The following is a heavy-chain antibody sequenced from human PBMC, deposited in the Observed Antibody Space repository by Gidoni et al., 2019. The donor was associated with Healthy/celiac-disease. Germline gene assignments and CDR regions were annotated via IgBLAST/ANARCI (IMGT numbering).Heavy chain of an antibody. Sequence: QVQLQQWGAGLLKPAGTLSLTCAVYGWSLSGYYCGWIRQPPGKGLEWIGEITHSGSTNYNRSLKSRVIISVDTSKNHFSLKLSFVTAADTAVYYCAREKGEQLVRSFYYYYGMDVWGQGTTVTGSS. D-gene: IGHD6-6*01. V-gene: IGHV4-34*01. J-gene: IGHJ6*02. CDR1: GWSLSGYY. CDR2: ITHSGST. CDR3: AREKGEQLVRSFYYYYGMDV.